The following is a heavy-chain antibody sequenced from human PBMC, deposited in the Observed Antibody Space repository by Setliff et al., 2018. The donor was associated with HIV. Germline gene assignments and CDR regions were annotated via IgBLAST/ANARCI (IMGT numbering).Heavy chain of an antibody. J-gene: IGHJ4*01. Sequence: SETLSLTCAVYGGSFSAYHWSWIRQTPGKGLEWLGEINHSGSTAYNLALESRVSMSIDTSKNQFSLKLTSVTAADTAIYYRARGRDYTGSWFRPFYLDFWGHGHLVTVSS. CDR1: GGSFSAYH. D-gene: IGHD3-3*01. CDR3: ARGRDYTGSWFRPFYLDF. CDR2: INHSGST. V-gene: IGHV4-34*01.